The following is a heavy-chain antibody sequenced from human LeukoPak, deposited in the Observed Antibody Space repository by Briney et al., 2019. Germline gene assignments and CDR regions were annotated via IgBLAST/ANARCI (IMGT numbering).Heavy chain of an antibody. CDR1: GGSISSATYY. Sequence: SETLSLTCTVSGGSISSATYYWSWIRQPAGKGLEWIGRIYSSGSTNYNPSLKSRVTISVDPSKNQFSLKLSSVTAADTAVYYCARDGISGSYSQTDYWGQGTLVTVSS. V-gene: IGHV4-61*02. CDR3: ARDGISGSYSQTDY. J-gene: IGHJ4*02. D-gene: IGHD1-26*01. CDR2: IYSSGST.